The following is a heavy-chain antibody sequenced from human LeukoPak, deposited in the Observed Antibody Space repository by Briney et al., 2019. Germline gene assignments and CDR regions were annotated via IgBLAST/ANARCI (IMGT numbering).Heavy chain of an antibody. J-gene: IGHJ4*02. Sequence: ASVKVSCKASGHTFTSYDINWVRQATGQGLEWMGWMNPNSGNTGYAQKFQGRVTMTRNTSISTAYMELSSLRSEDTAVYYCARGLYSSGWYREQYYFDYWGQGTLVTVSS. CDR3: ARGLYSSGWYREQYYFDY. CDR1: GHTFTSYD. D-gene: IGHD6-19*01. CDR2: MNPNSGNT. V-gene: IGHV1-8*01.